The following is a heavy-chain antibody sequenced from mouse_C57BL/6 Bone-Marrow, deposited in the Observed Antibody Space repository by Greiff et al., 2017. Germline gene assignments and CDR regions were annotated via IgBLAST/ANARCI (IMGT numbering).Heavy chain of an antibody. J-gene: IGHJ3*01. D-gene: IGHD1-1*01. CDR1: GYTFTSYW. CDR3: ARSYYYGFAY. Sequence: QVQLQQSGAELVKPGASVKLSCKASGYTFTSYWMHWVKQRPGQGLEWIGMIHPNSGSTNYNEKFKSKATLTVDKSSSTAYMQLSSLTSEDSAVYYCARSYYYGFAYWGQGTLVTVSA. V-gene: IGHV1-64*01. CDR2: IHPNSGST.